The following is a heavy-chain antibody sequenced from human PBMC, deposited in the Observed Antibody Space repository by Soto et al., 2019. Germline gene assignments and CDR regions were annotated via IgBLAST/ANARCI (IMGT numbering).Heavy chain of an antibody. CDR2: INPSGGST. CDR1: GYTFTSYY. J-gene: IGHJ4*02. V-gene: IGHV1-46*01. D-gene: IGHD3-3*01. CDR3: ARVALGLEAYYDFWSGYYTFDC. Sequence: ASVKVSCKASGYTFTSYYMHWVRQAPGQGLEWMGIINPSGGSTSYAQKFQGRVTMTRDTSTSTVYMELSSLRSEDTAVYYCARVALGLEAYYDFWSGYYTFDCWGQGPLVTISS.